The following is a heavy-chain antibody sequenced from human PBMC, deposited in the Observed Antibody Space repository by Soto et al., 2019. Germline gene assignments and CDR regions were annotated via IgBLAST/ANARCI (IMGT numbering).Heavy chain of an antibody. V-gene: IGHV1-18*01. Sequence: QVQLVQSGAEVKKPGASVRVSCRASGYIFTSYGITWVRQAPGQGLEWMGWVSGFNANTRFAQKFQGRLTLTTDTSTAPAYMVLTSLTSHDTAVYFSARHRVLITVAGFLDYWGQGTLITVSS. D-gene: IGHD6-19*01. J-gene: IGHJ4*02. CDR1: GYIFTSYG. CDR3: ARHRVLITVAGFLDY. CDR2: VSGFNANT.